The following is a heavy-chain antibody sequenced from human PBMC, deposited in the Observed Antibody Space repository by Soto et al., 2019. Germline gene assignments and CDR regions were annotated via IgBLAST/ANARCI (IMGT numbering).Heavy chain of an antibody. Sequence: GASVKVSCKASGYTFTGYYMHWVRRAPGQGLEWMGWINPNSGGTNYAQKFQGRVTMTRDTSISTAYMELSRLRSDDTAVYYCARGQMHGYNLYYYYGMDVWGQGTTVTVSS. V-gene: IGHV1-2*02. J-gene: IGHJ6*02. CDR2: INPNSGGT. CDR3: ARGQMHGYNLYYYYGMDV. CDR1: GYTFTGYY. D-gene: IGHD1-1*01.